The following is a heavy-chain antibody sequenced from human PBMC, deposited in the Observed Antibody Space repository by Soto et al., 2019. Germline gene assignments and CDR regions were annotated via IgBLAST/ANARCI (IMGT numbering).Heavy chain of an antibody. V-gene: IGHV1-2*04. D-gene: IGHD2-15*01. CDR1: GYTFTGYY. CDR2: INPNSGGT. Sequence: ASVKVSCKASGYTFTGYYMHWVRQAPGQGLEWMGWINPNSGGTSYAQKFQGWVTMTRDTSISTAYMELSRLRSDDTAVYYCAREGGYCSGGSCDIEDCYSYYGMDVSDPRTTVTGSS. J-gene: IGHJ6*02. CDR3: AREGGYCSGGSCDIEDCYSYYGMDV.